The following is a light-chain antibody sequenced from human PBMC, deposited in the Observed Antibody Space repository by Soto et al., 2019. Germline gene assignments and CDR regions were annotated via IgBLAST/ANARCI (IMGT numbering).Light chain of an antibody. CDR1: QRFSSK. CDR2: GAS. CDR3: QQYSNWPRGT. J-gene: IGKJ1*01. V-gene: IGKV3-15*01. Sequence: EIVMTQSQATLSVSPGERATLSCMARQRFSSKLAWYQHKPGQAPRLLIYGASTRDTGIPARFSVSGSGTEFTLTISSLQAEDCAVYYCQQYSNWPRGTFGQGTQVEVK.